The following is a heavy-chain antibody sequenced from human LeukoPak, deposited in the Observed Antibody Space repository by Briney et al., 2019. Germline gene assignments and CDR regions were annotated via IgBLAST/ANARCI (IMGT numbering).Heavy chain of an antibody. Sequence: SETLSLTCAVYGGSFSGYYWGWIRQPPGKGLEWIGEINHSGSTNYNPSLKSRVTISVDTSKNQFSLKLSSVTAADTAVYYCASWDFWSGYFFDYWGQGTLVTVSS. CDR1: GGSFSGYY. V-gene: IGHV4-34*01. CDR2: INHSGST. CDR3: ASWDFWSGYFFDY. J-gene: IGHJ4*02. D-gene: IGHD3-3*01.